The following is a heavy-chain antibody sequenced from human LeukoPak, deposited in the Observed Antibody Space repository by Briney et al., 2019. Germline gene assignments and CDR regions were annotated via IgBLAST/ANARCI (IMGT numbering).Heavy chain of an antibody. CDR1: GFTFSSYG. Sequence: GGSLRLSCAASGFTFSSYGMNWVRQAPGKGLEWVSGISGSGDRTYYADSVKGRFSISRDNSENTLLLQMNSLRAGDTAVYYCARNRPAGYAYGFELQHWGQGTLVTVSS. J-gene: IGHJ1*01. D-gene: IGHD5-12*01. V-gene: IGHV3-23*01. CDR2: ISGSGDRT. CDR3: ARNRPAGYAYGFELQH.